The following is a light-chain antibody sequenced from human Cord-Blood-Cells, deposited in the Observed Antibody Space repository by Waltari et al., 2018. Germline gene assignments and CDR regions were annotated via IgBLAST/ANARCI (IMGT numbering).Light chain of an antibody. J-gene: IGKJ4*01. CDR3: QQYNNWPALT. CDR1: QSVSSN. V-gene: IGKV3D-15*01. CDR2: GAS. Sequence: EIVMTKSPAPLSVYPGERATLSCRASQSVSSNLAWYQQKPGQAPRLLIYGASIRATGIPASFRGSGSATDFTLTISSLQSEDFAVYDCQQYNNWPALTFGGGTKVEIK.